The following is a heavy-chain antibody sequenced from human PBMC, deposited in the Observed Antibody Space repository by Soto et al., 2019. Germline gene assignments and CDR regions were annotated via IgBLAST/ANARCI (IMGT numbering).Heavy chain of an antibody. CDR3: ARDPKGLLWFGELLQYYYYYGMDV. Sequence: SETLSLTCAVYGGSFGGYYWSWIRQPPGKGLEWIGEINHSGSTNYNPSLKSRVTISVDTSKNQFSLKLSSVTAADTAVYYCARDPKGLLWFGELLQYYYYYGMDVWGQGTTVTVSS. D-gene: IGHD3-10*01. J-gene: IGHJ6*02. CDR1: GGSFGGYY. CDR2: INHSGST. V-gene: IGHV4-34*01.